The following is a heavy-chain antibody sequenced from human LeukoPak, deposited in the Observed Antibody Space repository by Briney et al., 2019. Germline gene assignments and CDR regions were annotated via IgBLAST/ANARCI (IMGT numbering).Heavy chain of an antibody. V-gene: IGHV3-53*01. CDR2: IYNDGNT. CDR3: ARDREVVTARAQMDV. D-gene: IGHD2-21*02. CDR1: GLTVSSNH. J-gene: IGHJ6*04. Sequence: GGSLRLSCAVSGLTVSSNHMSWVRQAPGKGLEWVSVIYNDGNTYYTDSVKGRFTISRDNSKNTVFLQMNSLRAEDTAMYYCARDREVVTARAQMDVWGKGTTVTVSS.